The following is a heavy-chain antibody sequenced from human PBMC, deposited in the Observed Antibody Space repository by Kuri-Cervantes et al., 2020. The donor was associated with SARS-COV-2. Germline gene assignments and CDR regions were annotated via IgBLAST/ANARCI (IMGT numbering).Heavy chain of an antibody. D-gene: IGHD1-1*01. V-gene: IGHV1-8*03. CDR2: MNPNSGNT. CDR1: GYTFTSYD. Sequence: ASVKVSCKASGYTFTSYDINWVRQATGQGLEWMGWMNPNSGNTGYAQKFQGRVTITRNTSISTAFMELSSLRSDDTAVYYCARDSGDWNPDGFDIWGQGTMVTVSS. CDR3: ARDSGDWNPDGFDI. J-gene: IGHJ3*02.